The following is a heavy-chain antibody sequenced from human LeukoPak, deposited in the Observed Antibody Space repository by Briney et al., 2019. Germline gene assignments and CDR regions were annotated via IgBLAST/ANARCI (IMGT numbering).Heavy chain of an antibody. D-gene: IGHD3-10*01. CDR2: ISAAYGNT. CDR1: DYTFNNYG. V-gene: IGHV1-18*01. J-gene: IGHJ3*02. Sequence: ASVKVSCKAHDYTFNNYGISWVRQAPGQGLEWMGWISAAYGNTNYVQKFQGRVTMTTDTSTSTAYMELRRLRSDDTAVYYCARVGGSYSLSAFDMWGQGTTVTVSS. CDR3: ARVGGSYSLSAFDM.